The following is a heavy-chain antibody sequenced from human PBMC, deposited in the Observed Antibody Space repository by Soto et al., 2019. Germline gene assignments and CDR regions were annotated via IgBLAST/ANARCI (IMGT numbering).Heavy chain of an antibody. CDR3: AKDLGPSGPLGLQQLMNHAEYFQH. J-gene: IGHJ1*01. Sequence: EVQLLESGGGLVQPGGSLRLSCAASGSTFSSYAMSWVRQAPGKGLEWVSAISGSGGSTYYADSVKGRFTISRDNSKNTLYLQMNSLRAEDTAVYYCAKDLGPSGPLGLQQLMNHAEYFQHWGQGTLVTVSS. D-gene: IGHD6-13*01. V-gene: IGHV3-23*01. CDR1: GSTFSSYA. CDR2: ISGSGGST.